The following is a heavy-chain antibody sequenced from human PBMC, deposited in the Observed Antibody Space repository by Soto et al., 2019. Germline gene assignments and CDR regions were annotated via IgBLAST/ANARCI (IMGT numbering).Heavy chain of an antibody. J-gene: IGHJ5*02. D-gene: IGHD1-1*01. Sequence: GGSLRLSCAASGFTFSSYAMHWVRQAPGKGLEWVAVISYDGSNKYYADSVKGRFTISRDNSKNTLYLQMNSLRAEDTAVYYCARDLGPQTGTTAAWGQGTLVTVSS. V-gene: IGHV3-30-3*01. CDR3: ARDLGPQTGTTAA. CDR2: ISYDGSNK. CDR1: GFTFSSYA.